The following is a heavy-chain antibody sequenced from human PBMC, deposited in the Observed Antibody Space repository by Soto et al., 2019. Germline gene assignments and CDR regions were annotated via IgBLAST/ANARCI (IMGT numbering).Heavy chain of an antibody. V-gene: IGHV1-18*01. CDR2: ISTYNGNT. CDR1: GYSFITYG. D-gene: IGHD3-22*01. J-gene: IGHJ4*02. CDR3: ARGPTDYHDNSGNYFVDY. Sequence: QVQLVQSGAEVKKPGASVKVSCKVSGYSFITYGVSWVRQAPGQGVDWMGWISTYNGNTKYAERLQGRVTMTTDTPTSTGYMELRSLRSDDTAVYYCARGPTDYHDNSGNYFVDYWGQGTLVTVSS.